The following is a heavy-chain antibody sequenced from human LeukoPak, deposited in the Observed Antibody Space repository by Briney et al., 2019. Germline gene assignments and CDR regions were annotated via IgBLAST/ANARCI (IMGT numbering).Heavy chain of an antibody. J-gene: IGHJ4*02. CDR2: IYSGGST. Sequence: GGSLRLSCAASGFTVSSNYMSWVRQAPGKGLEWVSVIYSGGSTYYADSVKGRFTISRDNSKDTLYLQMNSLRAEDTAVYYCARTDRYCSGGSCSDWGQGTLVTVSS. D-gene: IGHD2-15*01. CDR3: ARTDRYCSGGSCSD. CDR1: GFTVSSNY. V-gene: IGHV3-53*01.